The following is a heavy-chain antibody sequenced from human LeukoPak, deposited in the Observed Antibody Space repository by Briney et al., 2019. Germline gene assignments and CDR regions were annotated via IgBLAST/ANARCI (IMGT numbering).Heavy chain of an antibody. Sequence: GGSLRPSCAASGFTFSSYGMHWVRQAPGKGLEWVAVIAYDGSNRFYADSVKGRFTISRDNSKNTLYLQMNSLRAEDTAVYYCARDMMVRGVVFDYWGQGTLVTVSS. V-gene: IGHV3-30*19. CDR1: GFTFSSYG. D-gene: IGHD3-10*01. CDR2: IAYDGSNR. CDR3: ARDMMVRGVVFDY. J-gene: IGHJ4*02.